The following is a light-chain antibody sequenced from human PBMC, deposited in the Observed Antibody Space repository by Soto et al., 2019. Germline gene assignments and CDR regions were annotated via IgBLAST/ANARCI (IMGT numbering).Light chain of an antibody. CDR3: QQYGNSPWT. Sequence: EIVLTQSPGTLSLSPGERATLSCRASQRVGSSYLAWYQHKPGQAPRLLIYGASGRATGTPDRFSGSGSGTDFSLTISRLEPEDFAVYYCQQYGNSPWTFGQGTKVDNK. J-gene: IGKJ1*01. CDR2: GAS. V-gene: IGKV3-20*01. CDR1: QRVGSSY.